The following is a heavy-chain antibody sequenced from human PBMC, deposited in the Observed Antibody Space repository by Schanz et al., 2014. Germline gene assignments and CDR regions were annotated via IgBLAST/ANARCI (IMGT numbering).Heavy chain of an antibody. V-gene: IGHV3-30-3*02. CDR2: ISYDGRNK. CDR3: AKDPSHGDYDYDFDY. Sequence: VRLVESGGGLVQPGGSLRLSCVVSGFTVSSDHMSWVRQAPGKGLEWVAVISYDGRNKYYADSVKGRFTISRDNSKNTLYLQMNSLRAEDTAVYYCAKDPSHGDYDYDFDYWGQGTLVTVSS. CDR1: GFTVSSDH. D-gene: IGHD3-16*01. J-gene: IGHJ4*02.